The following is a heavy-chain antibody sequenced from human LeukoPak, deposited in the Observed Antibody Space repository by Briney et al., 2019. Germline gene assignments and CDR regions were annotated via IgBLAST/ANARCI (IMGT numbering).Heavy chain of an antibody. CDR3: ARGGWNKFDY. D-gene: IGHD3-22*01. CDR1: GASISSGGST. J-gene: IGHJ4*02. Sequence: PSQTLSLTCGVSGASISSGGSTWNWNWIRQPPGKGPEWIGSIYYNGVTYYKPSLKSRVTISLDTSKNQFSLKLSSVTAADTAVYYCARGGWNKFDYWGRGTLVTVSS. V-gene: IGHV4-30-4*07. CDR2: IYYNGVT.